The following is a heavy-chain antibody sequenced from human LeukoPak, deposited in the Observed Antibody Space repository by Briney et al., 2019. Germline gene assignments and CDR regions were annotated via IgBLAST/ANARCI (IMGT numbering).Heavy chain of an antibody. J-gene: IGHJ3*02. D-gene: IGHD3-22*01. CDR3: AKGAPYYYDSSGYGHAFDI. CDR2: IWYDGSNK. Sequence: GGSLRLXCAASGSTCSSYGMHWVRRAPGKGLESVAVIWYDGSNKYYADSVKGRFTISRDNSKNTLYLQMNSLRAEDTAVYYCAKGAPYYYDSSGYGHAFDIWGQGTMVTVSS. CDR1: GSTCSSYG. V-gene: IGHV3-33*06.